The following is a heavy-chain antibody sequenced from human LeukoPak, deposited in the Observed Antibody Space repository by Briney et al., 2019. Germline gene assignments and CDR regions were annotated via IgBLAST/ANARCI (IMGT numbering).Heavy chain of an antibody. J-gene: IGHJ4*02. D-gene: IGHD3-22*01. CDR1: GGSISSSSYY. V-gene: IGHV4-39*01. Sequence: SETLSLTCTVSGGSISSSSYYWGWIRQPPGKGLEWIGSIYHSGSTYYNPSLNSRVTISVDTSKNQFSLRLTSVTAADTAVYYCARGRRTSQYFYDSSTYFDYWGQGTLVTVSS. CDR2: IYHSGST. CDR3: ARGRRTSQYFYDSSTYFDY.